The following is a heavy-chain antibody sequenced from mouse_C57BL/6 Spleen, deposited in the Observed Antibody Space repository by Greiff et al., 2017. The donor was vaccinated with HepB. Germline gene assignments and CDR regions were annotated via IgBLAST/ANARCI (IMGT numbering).Heavy chain of an antibody. J-gene: IGHJ3*01. D-gene: IGHD2-4*01. CDR3: ARGENDYDVAWFAY. CDR1: GYTFTSYW. Sequence: QVQLQQPGPELVKPGASVKLSCKASGYTFTSYWMHWVKQRPGQGLEWIGNINPSNGGTNYNEKFKSKATLTVDKSSSTAYMQLSSLTSEDSAVYYCARGENDYDVAWFAYWGQGTLVTVSA. CDR2: INPSNGGT. V-gene: IGHV1-53*01.